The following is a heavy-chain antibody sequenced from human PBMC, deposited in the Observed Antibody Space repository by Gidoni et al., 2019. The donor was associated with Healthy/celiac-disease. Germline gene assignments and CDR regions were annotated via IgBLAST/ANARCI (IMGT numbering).Heavy chain of an antibody. CDR3: AKAGSGRGRYFDY. J-gene: IGHJ4*02. D-gene: IGHD6-19*01. Sequence: QVQLVESGGGVVQPGRSLRLSCAASGFTFSSYGMHWVRQAPGKGLEWVAVISYDGSNKYYADSVKGRFTISRDNSKNTLYLQMNSLRAEDTAVYYCAKAGSGRGRYFDYWGQGTLVTVSS. CDR2: ISYDGSNK. CDR1: GFTFSSYG. V-gene: IGHV3-30*18.